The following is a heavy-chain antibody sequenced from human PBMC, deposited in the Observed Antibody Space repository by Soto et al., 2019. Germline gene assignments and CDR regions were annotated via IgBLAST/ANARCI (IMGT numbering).Heavy chain of an antibody. J-gene: IGHJ6*02. CDR3: ARDSLAYCGGDCYSPLYYYYGMDV. CDR1: GFTFSSYA. CDR2: ISYDGSNK. Sequence: QVQLVESGGGVVQPGRSLRLSCAASGFTFSSYAMHWVRQAPGKGLEWVAVISYDGSNKYYADSVKGRFTISRDNSKNTVYLQMNSLRAEDTAVYYCARDSLAYCGGDCYSPLYYYYGMDVWGQGTTVTVSS. D-gene: IGHD2-21*02. V-gene: IGHV3-30-3*01.